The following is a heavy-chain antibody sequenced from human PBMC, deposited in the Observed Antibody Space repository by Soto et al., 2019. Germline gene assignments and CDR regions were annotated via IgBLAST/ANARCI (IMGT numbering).Heavy chain of an antibody. J-gene: IGHJ4*02. CDR3: ARALYCSGGSCYFDY. CDR1: GHTFTSYG. V-gene: IGHV1-18*01. Sequence: QVQLVQSGAEVVKPGASVRVSCKTSGHTFTSYGFTWVRQALGQGLEWMGWISAYNGNTDYAQKFQGRVTMTTDTSTSTAYMELRSLRSDDTAVYYCARALYCSGGSCYFDYWGQGTLVTVSS. D-gene: IGHD2-15*01. CDR2: ISAYNGNT.